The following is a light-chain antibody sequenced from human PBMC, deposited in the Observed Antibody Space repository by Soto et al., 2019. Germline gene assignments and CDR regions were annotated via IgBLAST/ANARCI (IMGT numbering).Light chain of an antibody. Sequence: DLQMTQSPSSLSASVGDRVTITCQASQDISNYLSWHQQKPGKAPKLLIFDTSNLKTGVPSRFSGSGSGTDFTFTISSLQPEDIATYYCQQYDNLLFTFGGGTKVEIK. V-gene: IGKV1-33*01. CDR2: DTS. CDR3: QQYDNLLFT. CDR1: QDISNY. J-gene: IGKJ4*01.